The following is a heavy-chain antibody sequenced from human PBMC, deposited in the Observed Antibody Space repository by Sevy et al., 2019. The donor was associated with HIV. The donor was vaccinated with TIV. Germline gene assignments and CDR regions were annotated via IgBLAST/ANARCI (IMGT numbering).Heavy chain of an antibody. CDR2: ISWNSGSI. CDR3: ARDHVKDGDLGDYYYFAMDV. Sequence: GGSLRLSCAASGFTFDDYAMHWVRQAPGKGLEWVSGISWNSGSIGYADSVKGRFTISRDNAKNSLYLQMSSLRAEDTAVYYCARDHVKDGDLGDYYYFAMDVWGQGTTVTVSS. CDR1: GFTFDDYA. D-gene: IGHD4-17*01. V-gene: IGHV3-9*01. J-gene: IGHJ6*02.